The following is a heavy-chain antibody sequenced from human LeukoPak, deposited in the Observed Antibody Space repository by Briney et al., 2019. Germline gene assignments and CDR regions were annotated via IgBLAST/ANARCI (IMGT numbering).Heavy chain of an antibody. Sequence: ASVKVSCKASGYTFTSYYMHWVRQAPGQGLEWMGIINPSGGSTSYAKKFQGRVTMTRDTSTSTVYMELSSLRSEDTAVYYCARGYPLSTTAAGTYFQHWGQGTLVTVSS. CDR2: INPSGGST. CDR3: ARGYPLSTTAAGTYFQH. J-gene: IGHJ1*01. D-gene: IGHD6-13*01. CDR1: GYTFTSYY. V-gene: IGHV1-46*01.